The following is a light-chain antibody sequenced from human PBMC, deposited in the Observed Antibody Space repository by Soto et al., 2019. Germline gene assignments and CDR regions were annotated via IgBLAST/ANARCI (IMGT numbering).Light chain of an antibody. CDR2: AAS. V-gene: IGKV1-27*01. J-gene: IGKJ1*01. Sequence: DIQMTQSPSTLSGSVGDRVTITCRASLGISNYLAWYQQKPGKVPNLLIYAASTLQSGVPSRFSGSGSGTDFPLTISSLQPEDAATDDCQKYNSVWTFGQGTKVDIK. CDR3: QKYNSVWT. CDR1: LGISNY.